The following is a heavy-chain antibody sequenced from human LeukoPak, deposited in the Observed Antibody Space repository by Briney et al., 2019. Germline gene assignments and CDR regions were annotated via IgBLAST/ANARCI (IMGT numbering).Heavy chain of an antibody. CDR3: ARVGSYYDFWSGYSPYYYYYYMDV. CDR1: GYTFTSYD. D-gene: IGHD3-3*01. J-gene: IGHJ6*03. V-gene: IGHV1-8*03. Sequence: GASVKVSCKASGYTFTSYDINWVRQATGQGLEWMGWMNPNSGNTGYAQKFQGRVTITRNTSISTAYMELSSLRSEDTAVYYCARVGSYYDFWSGYSPYYYYYYMDVWGKGTTVTVSS. CDR2: MNPNSGNT.